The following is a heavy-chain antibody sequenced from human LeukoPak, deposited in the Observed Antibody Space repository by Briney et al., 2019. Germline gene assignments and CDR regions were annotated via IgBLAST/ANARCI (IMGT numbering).Heavy chain of an antibody. Sequence: GGSLRLSCAASGFTFDDYAMHWVRQAPGKGLEWVSGISWNSGSIGYADSVKGRFAISRDNAKNSLYLQMNSLRAEDTALYYCAKDRGLWFGEFDYWGQGTLVTVSS. V-gene: IGHV3-9*01. CDR3: AKDRGLWFGEFDY. CDR1: GFTFDDYA. CDR2: ISWNSGSI. J-gene: IGHJ4*02. D-gene: IGHD3-10*01.